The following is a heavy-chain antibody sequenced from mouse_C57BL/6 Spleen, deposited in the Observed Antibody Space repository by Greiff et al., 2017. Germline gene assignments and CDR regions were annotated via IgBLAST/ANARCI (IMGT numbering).Heavy chain of an antibody. D-gene: IGHD1-1*01. CDR1: GFTFSSYG. CDR3: ARSSHYYAIDY. V-gene: IGHV5-6*01. J-gene: IGHJ4*01. CDR2: ISSGGSYT. Sequence: EVQVVESGGDLVKPGGSLKLSCAASGFTFSSYGMSWVRQTPDKRLEWVATISSGGSYTYYPDSVKGRFTISRDNAKNTLYLQMSSLKSEDTAMYYCARSSHYYAIDYWGQGTSVTVSS.